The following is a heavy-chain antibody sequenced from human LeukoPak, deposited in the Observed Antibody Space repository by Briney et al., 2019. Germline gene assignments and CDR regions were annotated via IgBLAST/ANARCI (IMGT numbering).Heavy chain of an antibody. J-gene: IGHJ4*02. D-gene: IGHD1-26*01. Sequence: PGRSLRLSCAASGFTFSSYGMHWVRQAPGKGLEWVAVISYDGSNKYYADSVKGRFTISRDNSKNTLYLQMNSLRAEDTAVYYCAKDDSGSYSFWGQGTLVTVSS. V-gene: IGHV3-30*18. CDR1: GFTFSSYG. CDR3: AKDDSGSYSF. CDR2: ISYDGSNK.